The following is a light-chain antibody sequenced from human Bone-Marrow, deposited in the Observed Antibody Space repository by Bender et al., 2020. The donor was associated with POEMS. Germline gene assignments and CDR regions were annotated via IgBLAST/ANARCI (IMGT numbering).Light chain of an antibody. J-gene: IGLJ2*01. Sequence: QSVLTQPPSASGTPGQRVTISCSGSSSNIGTNPVNWYQQLPGTAPKLLIYINNQRPSGVPDRFSGSKSGTSASLAISGLQSEDEADYYCSSYTSGDTLIFGGGTRLTVL. CDR3: SSYTSGDTLI. CDR1: SSNIGTNP. V-gene: IGLV1-44*01. CDR2: INN.